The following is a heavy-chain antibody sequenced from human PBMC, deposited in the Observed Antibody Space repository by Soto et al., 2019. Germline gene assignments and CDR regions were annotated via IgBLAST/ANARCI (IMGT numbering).Heavy chain of an antibody. V-gene: IGHV3-23*01. J-gene: IGHJ5*02. CDR1: GFTFSSYA. CDR2: ISGSGGST. D-gene: IGHD2-15*01. Sequence: EVQLLESGGGLVQPGGSLRLSCAASGFTFSSYAMSWVRQAPGKGLEWVSAISGSGGSTYYADSVKGRFTISRDNSKNPLYLEMNSLSAADTAVYYCAKLSRVDIVVVVAAPNWFDPWGQGTLVTVSS. CDR3: AKLSRVDIVVVVAAPNWFDP.